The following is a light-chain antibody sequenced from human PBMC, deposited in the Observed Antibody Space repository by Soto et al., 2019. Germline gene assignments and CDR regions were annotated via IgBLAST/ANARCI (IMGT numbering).Light chain of an antibody. CDR1: QSVSSK. CDR2: DAS. V-gene: IGKV3D-15*01. J-gene: IGKJ2*01. Sequence: EIVMMQSPATLSVSPGERATLSCRASQSVSSKLAWYQQKPGQAPRLLIYDASTRATGIPGRFSGSGSGTEFTLTISSLQFEDFAVYYCQQYNNWPPVYTFGQGTKLEIK. CDR3: QQYNNWPPVYT.